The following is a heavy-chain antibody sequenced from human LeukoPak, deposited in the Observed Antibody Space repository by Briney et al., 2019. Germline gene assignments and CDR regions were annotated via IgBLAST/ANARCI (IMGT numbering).Heavy chain of an antibody. CDR1: GGSISSYY. CDR2: IHYRGTT. J-gene: IGHJ4*02. V-gene: IGHV4-59*13. CDR3: ARDEFGDFQGFDY. D-gene: IGHD4-17*01. Sequence: SETLSLTCTVSGGSISSYYWSWLRQPPGKGLEWLGNIHYRGTTNYNPSLKSRVTLSLDSSKSQFALKVTSVTAADTAVYYCARDEFGDFQGFDYWGQGTRVTVSS.